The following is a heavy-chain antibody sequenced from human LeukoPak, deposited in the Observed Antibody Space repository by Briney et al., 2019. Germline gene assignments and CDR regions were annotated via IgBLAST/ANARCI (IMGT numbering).Heavy chain of an antibody. V-gene: IGHV3-30*02. J-gene: IGHJ4*02. CDR1: GFTFSSYA. Sequence: PGGSLRLSCAASGFTFSSYAMSWVRQAPGKGLEWVAFIEFHGGTKYSADSVKGRFTISRDNSKNTLYLQMNSLRPEDTALYYCTNHITVHCSRSRCSDYWGQGTLVTVSS. CDR3: TNHITVHCSRSRCSDY. CDR2: IEFHGGTK. D-gene: IGHD2-2*01.